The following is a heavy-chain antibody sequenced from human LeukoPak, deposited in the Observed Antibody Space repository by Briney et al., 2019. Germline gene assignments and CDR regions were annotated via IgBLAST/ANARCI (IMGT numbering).Heavy chain of an antibody. CDR3: VRRVDTGNYRYFDY. CDR2: IYPGDSDT. Sequence: GESLWISCNGAGYRFTTYWIAWVRQMPGKGLEWMGIIYPGDSDTRYSPSFQGQVTISVDKSISTAYLQWSSLKASDTAMYYCVRRVDTGNYRYFDYWGQGTLVTVSS. V-gene: IGHV5-51*01. D-gene: IGHD1-26*01. CDR1: GYRFTTYW. J-gene: IGHJ4*02.